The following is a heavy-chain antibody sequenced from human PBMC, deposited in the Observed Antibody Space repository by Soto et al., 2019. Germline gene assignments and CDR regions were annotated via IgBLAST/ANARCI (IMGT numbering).Heavy chain of an antibody. D-gene: IGHD6-13*01. CDR3: AKDRELEINVNPPIAAAGLPY. V-gene: IGHV3-23*01. J-gene: IGHJ4*02. CDR2: ISGSGGST. CDR1: GFTFSSYA. Sequence: PGGSLRLSCAASGFTFSSYAMSWVRQAPGKGLEWVSAISGSGGSTYYADSVKGRFTISRDNSKNTLYLQMNSLRAEDTAVYYCAKDRELEINVNPPIAAAGLPYSCKATLLSGFS.